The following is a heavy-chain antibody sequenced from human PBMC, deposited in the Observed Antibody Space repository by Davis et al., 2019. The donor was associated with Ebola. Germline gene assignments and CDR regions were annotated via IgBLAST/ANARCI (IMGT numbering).Heavy chain of an antibody. J-gene: IGHJ6*02. D-gene: IGHD3-10*01. CDR3: ARDDYYGSGNYYYYGMDV. V-gene: IGHV4-4*07. CDR1: GGSISSYY. CDR2: IYTSGST. Sequence: PSETLSLTCTVSGGSISSYYWSWIRQPAGKGLEWIGRIYTSGSTNYNPSLKSRVTMSVDTSKNQFSLKLSSVTAADTAVYYCARDDYYGSGNYYYYGMDVWGQGTTVTVSS.